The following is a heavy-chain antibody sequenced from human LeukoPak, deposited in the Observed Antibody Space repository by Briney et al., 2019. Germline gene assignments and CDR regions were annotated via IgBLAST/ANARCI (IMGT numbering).Heavy chain of an antibody. Sequence: SETLSLTCTVSDGSITSRGYYWGWIRQPPGKGLEWSGSIYYTGSAYYTPSLRSRVTISIDTSKRQFSLRLTSVTAADTAIYYCARDSFYDRSGLTDFYFDYWGQGSLVAVSS. V-gene: IGHV4-39*07. CDR2: IYYTGSA. CDR1: DGSITSRGYY. CDR3: ARDSFYDRSGLTDFYFDY. J-gene: IGHJ4*02. D-gene: IGHD3-22*01.